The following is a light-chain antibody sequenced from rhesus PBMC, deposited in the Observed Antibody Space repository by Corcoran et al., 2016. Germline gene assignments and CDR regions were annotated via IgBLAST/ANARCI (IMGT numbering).Light chain of an antibody. V-gene: IGKV3-24*01. CDR3: LQHSNWPRT. CDR1: QSVSSS. J-gene: IGKJ1*01. Sequence: EIVMTQSPATLSLSPGERATLSCRASQSVSSSLAWYQQKPGQAPRPPTYGASSRAPGIPDRFSGSGAGTDFTLPISSLEPEDVAVYYCLQHSNWPRTFGQGTKVEFK. CDR2: GAS.